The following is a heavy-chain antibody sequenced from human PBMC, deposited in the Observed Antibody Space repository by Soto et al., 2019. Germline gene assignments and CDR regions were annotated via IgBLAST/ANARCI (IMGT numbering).Heavy chain of an antibody. CDR2: INAGNGNT. CDR1: GYAFTSYA. D-gene: IGHD6-13*01. Sequence: ASVKVSWKAAGYAFTSYAMHWVRQAPGQRLEWMGWINAGNGNTKYSQKFQGRVTITRDTSASTAYMELSSLRSEDTAVYYCARLIAAAGTYYYYGMDVWGQGTTVTVSS. CDR3: ARLIAAAGTYYYYGMDV. J-gene: IGHJ6*02. V-gene: IGHV1-3*01.